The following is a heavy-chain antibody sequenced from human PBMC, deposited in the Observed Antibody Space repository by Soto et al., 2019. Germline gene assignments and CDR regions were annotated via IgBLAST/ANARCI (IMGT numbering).Heavy chain of an antibody. J-gene: IGHJ3*02. CDR1: GGSISSGGCY. CDR2: IYYSGST. D-gene: IGHD3-22*01. Sequence: SETLSLTCTVSGGSISSGGCYWSWIRQHPGKGLEWIGYIYYSGSTYYNPSLKSRVTISVDTSKNQFSLKLSSVTAADTAVYYCARTYYYDSSGYSDAFDIWGQGTMVTVSS. V-gene: IGHV4-31*03. CDR3: ARTYYYDSSGYSDAFDI.